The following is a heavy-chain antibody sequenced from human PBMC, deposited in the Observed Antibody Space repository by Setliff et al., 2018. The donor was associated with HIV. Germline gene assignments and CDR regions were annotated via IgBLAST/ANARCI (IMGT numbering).Heavy chain of an antibody. CDR1: GGSISSSSYY. D-gene: IGHD6-13*01. CDR2: IYYSGST. CDR3: ARAIRQLGGFDY. V-gene: IGHV4-39*07. J-gene: IGHJ4*02. Sequence: PSETLSLTCTVSGGSISSSSYYWGWIRQPPGKGLEWIGSIYYSGSTYYNPSLKSRVTISVDTSKNQFSLKLSSVTAADTAVYYCARAIRQLGGFDYWGQGTPVTVSS.